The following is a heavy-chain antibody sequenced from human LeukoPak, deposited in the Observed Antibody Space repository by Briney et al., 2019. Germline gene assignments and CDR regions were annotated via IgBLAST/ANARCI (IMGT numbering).Heavy chain of an antibody. D-gene: IGHD4-17*01. J-gene: IGHJ4*02. V-gene: IGHV1-2*02. Sequence: ASVKVSCKASGYTFTGYFMHWVRQAPGQGLEWMGWINPNSGGTNYAQKFQGRVTMTRDTSISTAYMDLSRLRSDDTAVYYCARDQYGDYLFDYWGQGTLVTVSS. CDR1: GYTFTGYF. CDR3: ARDQYGDYLFDY. CDR2: INPNSGGT.